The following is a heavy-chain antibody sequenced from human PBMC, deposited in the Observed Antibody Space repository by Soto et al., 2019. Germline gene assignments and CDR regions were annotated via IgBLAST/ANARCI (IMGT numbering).Heavy chain of an antibody. V-gene: IGHV3-23*01. CDR2: ISGSGGST. D-gene: IGHD6-13*01. CDR1: GFTFSSYA. CDR3: AKGPAAGTKFCDYFAY. Sequence: GGSLRLSCAASGFTFSSYAMSWVRQAPGKGLEWVSAISGSGGSTYYADSVKGRFTISRDNSKNTVYLQMNSLRAEDTAVYYCAKGPAAGTKFCDYFAYWGQGSLVTVSS. J-gene: IGHJ4*02.